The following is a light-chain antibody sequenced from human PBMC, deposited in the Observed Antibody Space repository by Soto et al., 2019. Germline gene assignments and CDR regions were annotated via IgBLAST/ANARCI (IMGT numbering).Light chain of an antibody. Sequence: QSVLTQPPSASGSPGQSVTISCTGTSSDVGAYNYVSWYQQHPGKAPKLMIYEVNKRPSGVPDRFSGSKSGNTASLTVSGLQAEDEADYYCSSYAGSNNFGVFGGGTKVTVL. V-gene: IGLV2-8*01. CDR2: EVN. CDR3: SSYAGSNNFGV. J-gene: IGLJ3*02. CDR1: SSDVGAYNY.